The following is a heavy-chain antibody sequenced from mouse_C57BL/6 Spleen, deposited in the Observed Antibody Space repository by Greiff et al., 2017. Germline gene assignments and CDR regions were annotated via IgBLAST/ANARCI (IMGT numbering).Heavy chain of an antibody. CDR3: ARRYDYDLDY. CDR1: GYTFTSYW. D-gene: IGHD2-4*01. CDR2: IDPSDSYT. Sequence: QVQLQQPGAELVKPGASVKLSCKASGYTFTSYWMQWVKQRPGQGLEWIGEIDPSDSYTNYNQKFKGKATLTVDTSSSTAYMQLSSLTSEDSAVYYCARRYDYDLDYWGQGTTLTVSS. V-gene: IGHV1-50*01. J-gene: IGHJ2*01.